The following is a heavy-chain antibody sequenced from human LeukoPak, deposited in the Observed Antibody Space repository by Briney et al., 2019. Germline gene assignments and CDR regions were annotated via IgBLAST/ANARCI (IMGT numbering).Heavy chain of an antibody. CDR1: GYIFTSYY. V-gene: IGHV1-46*01. CDR2: INPSGGST. CDR3: ARDLGGWLRYYFDY. Sequence: ASVKVSCKAFGYIFTSYYMHWVQQAPGQGLEWMGIINPSGGSTSYAQKFQGRVTMTRDTSTSTVYMELSSLRSEDTAVYYCARDLGGWLRYYFDYWGQGTLVTVSS. D-gene: IGHD5-12*01. J-gene: IGHJ4*02.